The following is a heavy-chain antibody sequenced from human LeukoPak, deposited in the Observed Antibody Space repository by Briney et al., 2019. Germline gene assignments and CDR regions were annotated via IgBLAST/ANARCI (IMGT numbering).Heavy chain of an antibody. CDR1: GYSFTSYW. V-gene: IGHV5-10-1*01. J-gene: IGHJ4*02. D-gene: IGHD3-10*01. CDR2: IDPSDSYT. Sequence: GGSLKISCKGSGYSFTSYWISWVRQMPGKGLEWMGRIDPSDSYTNYSPSFQGHVTISADKSISTAYLQWSSLKASDTAMYYCARHLVGATYYYGSGSYGADYWGQGTLVTVSS. CDR3: ARHLVGATYYYGSGSYGADY.